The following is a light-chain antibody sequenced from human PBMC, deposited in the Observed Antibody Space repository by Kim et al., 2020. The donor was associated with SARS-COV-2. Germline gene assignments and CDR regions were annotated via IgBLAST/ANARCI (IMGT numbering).Light chain of an antibody. CDR1: QSVRSDY. Sequence: LSPGERATLSCRASQSVRSDYLAWYQQRPGQAPRLLIYGASSRATGIPDRFSGSGSGTDFTLTIRRLEPEDFAVYYCQQYGSAQYTFGQGTKLEI. CDR3: QQYGSAQYT. CDR2: GAS. J-gene: IGKJ2*01. V-gene: IGKV3-20*01.